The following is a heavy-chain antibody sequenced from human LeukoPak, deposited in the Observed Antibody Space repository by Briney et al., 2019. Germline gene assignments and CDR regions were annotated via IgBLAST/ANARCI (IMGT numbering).Heavy chain of an antibody. Sequence: QPGGSLRLSCAASGFTFSSYEMNWVRQAPGKGLEWVSYISSSGSTIYYADSVKDRFTISRDNAKNSLYLQMNSLRAEDTAVYYCARVSTPYSSSWYSPVDYWGQGTLVTVSS. V-gene: IGHV3-48*03. CDR3: ARVSTPYSSSWYSPVDY. D-gene: IGHD6-13*01. CDR1: GFTFSSYE. J-gene: IGHJ4*02. CDR2: ISSSGSTI.